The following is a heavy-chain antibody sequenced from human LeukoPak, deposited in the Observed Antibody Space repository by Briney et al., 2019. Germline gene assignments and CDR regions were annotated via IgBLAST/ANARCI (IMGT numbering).Heavy chain of an antibody. J-gene: IGHJ4*02. CDR1: GFTFSSYD. D-gene: IGHD1-1*01. CDR2: IGTAGDT. Sequence: GGSLRLSCAASGFTFSSYDMHWVRQATGKGLEWVSAIGTAGDTYYPGSVKGRFTISRENAKNSLYLQMNSLRAGDTAVYYCAREDEYNTFDNWGQGTLVTVSS. V-gene: IGHV3-13*01. CDR3: AREDEYNTFDN.